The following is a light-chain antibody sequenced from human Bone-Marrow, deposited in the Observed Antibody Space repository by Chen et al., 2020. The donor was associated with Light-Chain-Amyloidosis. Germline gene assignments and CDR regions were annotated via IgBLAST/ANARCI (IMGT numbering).Light chain of an antibody. CDR2: DVS. CDR3: SSYTSSSTLE. CDR1: RGDVGGYNY. V-gene: IGLV2-14*01. Sequence: QSALTQPASVSGSPGHSITISCTGTRGDVGGYNYVSWYHQHPGKGPKLMIDDVSNRPSGVLNRFSGSKADNTASLIISVRQAEDDADYYCSSYTSSSTLEVGGGTKLTVL. J-gene: IGLJ2*01.